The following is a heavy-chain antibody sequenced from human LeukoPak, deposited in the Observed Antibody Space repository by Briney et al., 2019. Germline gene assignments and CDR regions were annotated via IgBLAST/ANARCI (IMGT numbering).Heavy chain of an antibody. CDR2: IIPIFGTA. CDR3: ARDSGATITGYDY. D-gene: IGHD1-26*01. J-gene: IGHJ4*02. V-gene: IGHV1-69*05. CDR1: GGTFSSYA. Sequence: ASVKVSCKASGGTFSSYAISWVRQAPGQGLEWMGGIIPIFGTANYAQKFQGRVTITTDESTSTAYMELSSLRSEDTAVYYCARDSGATITGYDYWGQGTLVTVSS.